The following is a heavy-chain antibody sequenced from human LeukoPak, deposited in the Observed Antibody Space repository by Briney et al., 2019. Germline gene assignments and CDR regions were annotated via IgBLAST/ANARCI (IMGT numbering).Heavy chain of an antibody. J-gene: IGHJ4*02. CDR3: AKMGSIFGAVILVPDYYFDY. CDR2: ISGSGGST. CDR1: GFTFSSYA. Sequence: GGSLRLSCAASGFTFSSYAMSWVRQAPGKGLEWVSAISGSGGSTYYADSVKGRFTISRDNSKNTLYLQMNSLRAEDTAVYYCAKMGSIFGAVILVPDYYFDYWGQGTLVTVSS. D-gene: IGHD3-3*01. V-gene: IGHV3-23*01.